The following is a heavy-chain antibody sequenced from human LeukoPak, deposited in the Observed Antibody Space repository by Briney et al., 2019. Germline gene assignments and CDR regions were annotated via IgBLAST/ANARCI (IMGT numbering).Heavy chain of an antibody. D-gene: IGHD4-17*01. Sequence: SGTLSLTCTVSGGSIGSYYWSWIRQPAGKGLEWIGRIYSSGSTNYNPSLKSRVTISVDKSRNQLSLKLSSVTAADTAVYYCASDYGDWGQGTLVTVSS. CDR2: IYSSGST. CDR3: ASDYGD. J-gene: IGHJ4*02. V-gene: IGHV4-4*07. CDR1: GGSIGSYY.